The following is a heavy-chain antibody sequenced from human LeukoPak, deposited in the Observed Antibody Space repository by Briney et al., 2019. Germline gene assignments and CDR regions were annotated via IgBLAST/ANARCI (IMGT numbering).Heavy chain of an antibody. V-gene: IGHV3-53*01. CDR3: AKGYCSGGSCYFFDY. CDR1: GFSVSSKY. J-gene: IGHJ4*02. Sequence: GGSLRLSCEASGFSVSSKYMRWVRQAPGKGLEWVSVIYSGGSTDYADSVKGRFTISRDSSKNMLYLQMNSLRPEDTAVYYCAKGYCSGGSCYFFDYWGQGTLVTVSS. CDR2: IYSGGST. D-gene: IGHD2-15*01.